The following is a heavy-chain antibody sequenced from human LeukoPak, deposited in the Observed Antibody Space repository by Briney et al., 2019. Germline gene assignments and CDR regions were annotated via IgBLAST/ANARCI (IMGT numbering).Heavy chain of an antibody. J-gene: IGHJ2*01. CDR3: AGGYCSSSSCPLRPWYFDL. V-gene: IGHV4-34*04. Sequence: SETLSLTCAVYGGSFSGYYWSWIRQAPGKGLEWIGEINHSGSTNNNPSLKSRATISVDTPKNQFPLKLSSVTAADTAVYYCAGGYCSSSSCPLRPWYFDLWGRGTLVTVSS. CDR1: GGSFSGYY. CDR2: INHSGST. D-gene: IGHD2-2*01.